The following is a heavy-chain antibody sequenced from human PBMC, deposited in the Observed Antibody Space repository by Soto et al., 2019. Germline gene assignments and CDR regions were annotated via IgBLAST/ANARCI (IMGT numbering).Heavy chain of an antibody. J-gene: IGHJ4*02. Sequence: PSETLSLTCTVSGGSISSYYWSWIRQPPGKGLEWIGYIYYSGSTNYNPSLKSRVTISVDTSKNQFSLKLSSVTAADTAVYYCARALGWYEGFYYFDYWGQGTQVTVSS. V-gene: IGHV4-59*01. CDR2: IYYSGST. CDR1: GGSISSYY. CDR3: ARALGWYEGFYYFDY. D-gene: IGHD6-19*01.